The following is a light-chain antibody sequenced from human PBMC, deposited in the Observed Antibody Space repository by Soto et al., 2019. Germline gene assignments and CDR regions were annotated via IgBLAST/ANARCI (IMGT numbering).Light chain of an antibody. V-gene: IGLV1-51*01. Sequence: QSALTQPPSVSAAPGQKVTISCSGSSSNIGESFVSWYQQLPGTAPKLLIYDNNKRPSGIPDRFSGSQSGTSATLAITGLQTGDEADYYCGTWDSGLSTGIFGGGTKLTVL. J-gene: IGLJ2*01. CDR2: DNN. CDR1: SSNIGESF. CDR3: GTWDSGLSTGI.